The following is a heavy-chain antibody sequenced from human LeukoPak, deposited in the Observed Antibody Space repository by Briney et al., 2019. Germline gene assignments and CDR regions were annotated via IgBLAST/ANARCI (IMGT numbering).Heavy chain of an antibody. CDR2: IYPGDSDT. CDR1: GYNFTSYW. V-gene: IGHV5-51*01. Sequence: GESLKISCKGSGYNFTSYWIGWVRQMPGKGLEWMGIIYPGDSDTRYSPSFQGQVTISADKSISTAYLQWSSLKASDTAMYYCATHSSSWIPYYYYGMDVWGQGTTVTVSS. D-gene: IGHD6-13*01. CDR3: ATHSSSWIPYYYYGMDV. J-gene: IGHJ6*02.